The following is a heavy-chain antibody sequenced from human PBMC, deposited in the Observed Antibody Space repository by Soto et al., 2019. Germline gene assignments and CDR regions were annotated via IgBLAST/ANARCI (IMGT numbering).Heavy chain of an antibody. CDR2: IYYSKST. V-gene: IGHV4-31*03. J-gene: IGHJ5*02. CDR3: ARSVFP. Sequence: SQTLCLTSTVSDGYISSGGYYWSWIRQHPGKGLEWIGYIYYSKSTYYNPSLKSRVTISLDTSKNQFSLKLTSVTAADTAVYYCARSVFPWGQGTLVTVSS. CDR1: DGYISSGGYY.